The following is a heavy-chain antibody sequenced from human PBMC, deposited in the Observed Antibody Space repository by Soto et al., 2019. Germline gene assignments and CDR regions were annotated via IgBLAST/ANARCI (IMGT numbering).Heavy chain of an antibody. V-gene: IGHV3-23*01. D-gene: IGHD2-15*01. J-gene: IGHJ4*02. CDR2: ISGSGGST. CDR1: GFTFSSYA. Sequence: GGSLRLSCAASGFTFSSYAMSWVRQAPGKGLEWVSAISGSGGSTYYADSVKGRFTISRDNSKNTRYLQMNSLGAEDTAVYYCAKDWSSEDYTVVTPYYFDYWGQGTLVTVSS. CDR3: AKDWSSEDYTVVTPYYFDY.